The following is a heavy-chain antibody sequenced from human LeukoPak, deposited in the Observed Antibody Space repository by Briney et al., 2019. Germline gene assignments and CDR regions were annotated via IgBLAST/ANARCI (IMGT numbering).Heavy chain of an antibody. CDR1: GGSLRSSCLF. V-gene: IGHV4-39*01. D-gene: IGHD6-6*01. Sequence: SGNPSLPCPVSGGSLRSSCLFWVYIRPPPDKGVEWVGSISYTGNTFYNPSLKSRVTISVDTSKNQFSLKLSSMTAADTAVYYCARCSSSSPYNWFDSWGQGTLVTVSS. CDR2: ISYTGNT. J-gene: IGHJ5*01. CDR3: ARCSSSSPYNWFDS.